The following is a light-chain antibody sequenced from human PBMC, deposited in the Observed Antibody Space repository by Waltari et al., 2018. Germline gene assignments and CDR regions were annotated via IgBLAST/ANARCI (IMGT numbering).Light chain of an antibody. J-gene: IGKJ1*01. CDR1: QSCSRF. CDR3: QKYDRLPAT. Sequence: EIVLTQSPGTLSLSPGERGALSCRASQSCSRFLAWYQQKPGQAPRLLIYGASTRATGIPDRFSGSGSGTDFSLTISRLEPEDFAVYYCQKYDRLPATFGQGTKVDIK. V-gene: IGKV3-20*01. CDR2: GAS.